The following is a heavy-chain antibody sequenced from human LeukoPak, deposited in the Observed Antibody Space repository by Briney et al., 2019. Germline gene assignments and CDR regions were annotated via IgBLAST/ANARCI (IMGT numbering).Heavy chain of an antibody. Sequence: ASVKLSCKASGYTFTGYYMHWVRQAHGPGLEWMGLINLHNGGTKYAQKFQGRVTMTRDTYIRTAYMELSRLTSDDTAVYCCARDYGGSSGYSAYWGQGTLVTVSS. CDR3: ARDYGGSSGYSAY. V-gene: IGHV1-2*02. J-gene: IGHJ4*02. D-gene: IGHD3-22*01. CDR1: GYTFTGYY. CDR2: INLHNGGT.